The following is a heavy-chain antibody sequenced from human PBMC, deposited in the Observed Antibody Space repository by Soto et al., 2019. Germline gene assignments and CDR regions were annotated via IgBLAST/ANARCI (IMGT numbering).Heavy chain of an antibody. CDR3: ARKGWSGYYPVAVGNTPSYYYMDV. CDR1: GGSISSYY. Sequence: SETLSLTCTVSGGSISSYYWSWIRQPPGKGLEWIGYIYYSGSTNYNPSLKSRVTISVDTSKNQVSLKLSSVTAADTAVYYLARKGWSGYYPVAVGNTPSYYYMDVWGKGTTVTVSS. D-gene: IGHD3-3*01. J-gene: IGHJ6*03. CDR2: IYYSGST. V-gene: IGHV4-59*01.